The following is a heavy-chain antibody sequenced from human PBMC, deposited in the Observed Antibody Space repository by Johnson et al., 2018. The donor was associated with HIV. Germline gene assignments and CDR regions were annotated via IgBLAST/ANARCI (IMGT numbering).Heavy chain of an antibody. V-gene: IGHV3-30*03. CDR2: ISYDGGNK. D-gene: IGHD6-13*01. CDR3: ARGRKDIAAVDGLDNDGFDI. Sequence: QVQLVESGGGVVQPGRSLRLFCAVSGFTFNTYTMHWVRQAPGKGLEWVAVISYDGGNKYYADSVKGRFTISRDTSKNTLYLQMNSLGTEDTAIYYCARGRKDIAAVDGLDNDGFDIWGQGTMVTVSS. J-gene: IGHJ3*02. CDR1: GFTFNTYT.